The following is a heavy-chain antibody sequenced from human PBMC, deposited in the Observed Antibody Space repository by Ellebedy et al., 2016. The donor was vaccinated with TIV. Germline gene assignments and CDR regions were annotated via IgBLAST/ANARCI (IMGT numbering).Heavy chain of an antibody. CDR2: ILHAGNGK. CDR1: GFSFSDYC. D-gene: IGHD4-17*01. CDR3: ARGGDRTVTTGGDY. J-gene: IGHJ4*02. Sequence: PGGSLRLSCAASGFSFSDYCMTWVRQGPAKGLEWVARILHAGNGKYYVDSVKGRFTISRDNAENSVYLQMNSLRAEDTAVYYCARGGDRTVTTGGDYWGQGTLVTVSS. V-gene: IGHV3-7*01.